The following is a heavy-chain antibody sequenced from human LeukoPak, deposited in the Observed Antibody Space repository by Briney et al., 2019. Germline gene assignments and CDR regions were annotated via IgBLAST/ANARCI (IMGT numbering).Heavy chain of an antibody. D-gene: IGHD3-3*01. CDR1: GYTFTSYG. CDR2: ISAYNGNT. V-gene: IGHV1-18*01. J-gene: IGHJ4*02. CDR3: ARVTIFGVVIPFDY. Sequence: APVKVSCKASGYTFTSYGISWVRQAPGQGLEWMGWISAYNGNTNYAQKLQGRVTMTTDTSTSTAYMELRSLRSDDTAVYYCARVTIFGVVIPFDYWGQGTLVTVSS.